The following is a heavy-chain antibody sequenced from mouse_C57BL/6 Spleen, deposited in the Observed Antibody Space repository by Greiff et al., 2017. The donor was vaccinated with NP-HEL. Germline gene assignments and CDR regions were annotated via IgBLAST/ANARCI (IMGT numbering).Heavy chain of an antibody. CDR3: VRLGDYGSEAMDY. CDR1: GFSFNTYA. D-gene: IGHD1-1*01. CDR2: IRSKSNNYAT. J-gene: IGHJ4*01. Sequence: EVHLVESGGGLVQPKGSLKLSCAASGFSFNTYAMNWVRQAPGKGLEWVARIRSKSNNYATYYADSVKDRFTISRDDSESMLYLQMNNLKTEDTAMYYCVRLGDYGSEAMDYWGQGTSVTVSS. V-gene: IGHV10-1*01.